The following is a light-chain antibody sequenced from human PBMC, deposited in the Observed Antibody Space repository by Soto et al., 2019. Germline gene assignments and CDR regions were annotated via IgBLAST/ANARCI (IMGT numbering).Light chain of an antibody. CDR1: SSDVGAYNY. CDR2: DVN. V-gene: IGLV2-14*03. Sequence: QSALTQPASVSGSPGQSMAISCIGTSSDVGAYNYVSWYQQHPGKAPKLVIYDVNNRPSGVSNRFSGSKSGNTASLTISGLQAEDEADYYCGSYTTSGSVVFGGGTKLTVL. J-gene: IGLJ2*01. CDR3: GSYTTSGSVV.